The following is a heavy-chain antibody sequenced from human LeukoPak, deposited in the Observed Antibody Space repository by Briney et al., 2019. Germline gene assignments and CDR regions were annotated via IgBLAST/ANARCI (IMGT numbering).Heavy chain of an antibody. CDR3: ARHKPDESGRKGPLDH. V-gene: IGHV4-39*01. CDR2: MYHTGSR. J-gene: IGHJ4*02. CDR1: GDPVRSRDYY. Sequence: PSETLSLTCSVSGDPVRSRDYYWGWIRQPPGKGLEWIVSMYHTGSRYYNLALKSRVSISVDTFKNQVSLTLSSVTAADTAVYYCARHKPDESGRKGPLDHWGQGTLVTVSS. D-gene: IGHD3-10*01.